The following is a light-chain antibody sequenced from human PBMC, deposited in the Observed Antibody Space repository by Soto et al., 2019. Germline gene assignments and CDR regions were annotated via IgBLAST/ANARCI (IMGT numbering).Light chain of an antibody. V-gene: IGKV1-27*01. CDR1: QGISNY. J-gene: IGKJ2*01. CDR3: QKYNSAPYT. CDR2: VAS. Sequence: DIPMTQSPSSLSASVGDRVTITCRASQGISNYLAWYQQKPGKVPKLLVYVASTLQSGVPSRFSGSGSGTDFTLTISSLQPEEVATYYCQKYNSAPYTFGQGTKLQIK.